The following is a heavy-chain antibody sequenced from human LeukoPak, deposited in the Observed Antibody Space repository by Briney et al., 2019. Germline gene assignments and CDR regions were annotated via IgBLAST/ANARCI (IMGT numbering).Heavy chain of an antibody. CDR1: GGTFSSYA. D-gene: IGHD3-9*01. V-gene: IGHV1-69*13. CDR2: IIPIFGTA. Sequence: ASVKVFCKASGGTFSSYAISWVRQALGQGLEWMGGIIPIFGTANYAQKFQGRVTITADESTSTAYMELSSLRSEDTAVYYCARLPYYDILTGYYTDPHYYYGMDVWGQGTTVTVSS. CDR3: ARLPYYDILTGYYTDPHYYYGMDV. J-gene: IGHJ6*02.